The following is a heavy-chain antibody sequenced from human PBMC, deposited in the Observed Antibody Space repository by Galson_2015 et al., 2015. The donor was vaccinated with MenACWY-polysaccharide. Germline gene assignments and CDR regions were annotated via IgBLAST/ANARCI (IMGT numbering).Heavy chain of an antibody. CDR1: GFTFSSYS. V-gene: IGHV3-48*01. CDR2: ISGGSSTI. J-gene: IGHJ4*02. Sequence: SLRLSCAASGFTFSSYSMNWVRQAPGKGLEWISYISGGSSTIYYADSVRGRFTISRDNAKNSLYLQMNSLRAEDTAVYYCARLAGGSYHFDYWGQGTLVTVSS. D-gene: IGHD1-26*01. CDR3: ARLAGGSYHFDY.